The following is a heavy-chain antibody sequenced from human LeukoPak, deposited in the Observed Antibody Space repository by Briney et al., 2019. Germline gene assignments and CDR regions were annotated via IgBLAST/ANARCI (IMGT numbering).Heavy chain of an antibody. V-gene: IGHV3-21*01. D-gene: IGHD3-22*01. CDR2: ISSSSSYI. CDR1: GFTFSSYS. Sequence: GGSLRLSCAASGFTFSSYSMNWVSQAPGKGLEWVSSISSSSSYIYYGDSVKGRFTISRDNAKNSLYLQMNSLRAEDTAVYYCARDEVPSYYDSSGYYYYWGQGTLVTVSS. CDR3: ARDEVPSYYDSSGYYYY. J-gene: IGHJ4*02.